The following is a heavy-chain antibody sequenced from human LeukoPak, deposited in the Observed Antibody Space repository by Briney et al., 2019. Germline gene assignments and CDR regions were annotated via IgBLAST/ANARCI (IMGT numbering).Heavy chain of an antibody. D-gene: IGHD3-10*01. J-gene: IGHJ4*02. CDR1: GYTFSDYT. CDR3: ARSRELLDFDT. V-gene: IGHV1-2*02. CDR2: INPSSNAA. Sequence: ASVTVSCQTSGYTFSDYTIHWVRQAPGQGLEWMGWINPSSNAANYAQRFEGRVSLTRDTSISTADMVLTSLTSDDTGVYYCARSRELLDFDTWGQGTLVSVSS.